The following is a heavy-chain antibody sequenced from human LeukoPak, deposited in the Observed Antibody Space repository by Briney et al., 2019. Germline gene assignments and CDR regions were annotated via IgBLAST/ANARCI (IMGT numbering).Heavy chain of an antibody. J-gene: IGHJ1*01. CDR2: IKSDGKT. CDR3: ARAPSEVGGYYPEYFRH. D-gene: IGHD3-22*01. CDR1: GFTFSRYW. V-gene: IGHV3-74*01. Sequence: GGSLRLSCEASGFTFSRYWMHWVRQAPGKGLVWVSRIKSDGKTNYADSVKGRLTISRDNAKKTVSLQMASLRAEDTGVYYCARAPSEVGGYYPEYFRHWGQGTLVTVSS.